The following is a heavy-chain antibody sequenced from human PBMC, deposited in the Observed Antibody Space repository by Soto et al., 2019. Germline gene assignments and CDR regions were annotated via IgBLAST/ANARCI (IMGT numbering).Heavy chain of an antibody. V-gene: IGHV3-48*03. CDR2: ISVSGNII. Sequence: PXGSLGLSCAASGFTFSTYEFNGVRQAPGRGLEWISYISVSGNIIKYADSVKGRFTISRDNAENSLHLHMSSLRVDDTAVYFCVRDTMRASAAASLDYWGQGTQVTVSS. J-gene: IGHJ4*02. CDR1: GFTFSTYE. CDR3: VRDTMRASAAASLDY. D-gene: IGHD6-13*01.